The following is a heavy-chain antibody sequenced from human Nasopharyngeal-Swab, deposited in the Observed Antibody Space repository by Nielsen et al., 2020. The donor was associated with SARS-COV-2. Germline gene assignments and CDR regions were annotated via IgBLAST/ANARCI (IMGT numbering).Heavy chain of an antibody. V-gene: IGHV3-48*02. J-gene: IGHJ6*02. Sequence: GGSLRLSCAASGFTFSSYSMNWVRQAPGKGLEWVSYISSSSSTMYYADSVKGRFTISRDNAKNSLYLQMNSLRDEDTAVYYCARDAGRMMGPAMDVWGQGTTVTVSS. CDR3: ARDAGRMMGPAMDV. CDR2: ISSSSSTM. D-gene: IGHD2-15*01. CDR1: GFTFSSYS.